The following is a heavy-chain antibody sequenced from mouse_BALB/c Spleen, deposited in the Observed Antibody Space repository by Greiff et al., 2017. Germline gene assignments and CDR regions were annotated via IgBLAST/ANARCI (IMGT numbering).Heavy chain of an antibody. J-gene: IGHJ1*01. V-gene: IGHV6-6*02. CDR1: GFTFSNYW. D-gene: IGHD4-1*01. CDR2: IRLKSNNYAT. Sequence: EVKVEESGGGLVQPGGSMKLSCVASGFTFSNYWMNWVRQSPEKGLEWVAEIRLKSNNYATHYAESVKGRFTISRDDSKSSVYLQMNNLRAEDTGIYYCTRRNWDAWYFDVWGAGTTVTVSS. CDR3: TRRNWDAWYFDV.